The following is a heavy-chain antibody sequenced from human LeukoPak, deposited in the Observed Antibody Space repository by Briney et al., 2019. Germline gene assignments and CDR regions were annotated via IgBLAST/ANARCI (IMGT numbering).Heavy chain of an antibody. Sequence: PGRSLRLSCAASGFTFSSYGMHWVRQAPGKGLEWVAVISYDGSNKYYADSVKGRFTISRDNSKNTLYLQMNSLRAEDTAVYYCAKADTHYDFWSGYSPAAGYWGQGTLVTVSS. CDR2: ISYDGSNK. CDR1: GFTFSSYG. V-gene: IGHV3-30*18. D-gene: IGHD3-3*01. J-gene: IGHJ4*02. CDR3: AKADTHYDFWSGYSPAAGY.